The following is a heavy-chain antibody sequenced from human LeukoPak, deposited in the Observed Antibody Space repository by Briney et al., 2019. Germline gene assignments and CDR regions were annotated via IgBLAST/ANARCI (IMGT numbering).Heavy chain of an antibody. CDR1: GGSISSGSYY. CDR2: IYTSGST. CDR3: ARDFVIAATTEYFQY. D-gene: IGHD6-13*01. V-gene: IGHV4-61*09. Sequence: PSETLSLTCTGSGGSISSGSYYWSWIRQPAGKGLEWIGHIYTSGSTKYNPSLKSRVTISADTSKNQFSLKLSSVTAADTAAYYCARDFVIAATTEYFQYWGQGTLVTVSS. J-gene: IGHJ1*01.